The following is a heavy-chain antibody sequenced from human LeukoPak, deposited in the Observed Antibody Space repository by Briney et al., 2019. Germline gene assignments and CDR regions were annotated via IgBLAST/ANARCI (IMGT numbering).Heavy chain of an antibody. CDR2: INPRTGST. CDR1: GYIFTSHY. J-gene: IGHJ5*02. V-gene: IGHV1-46*01. CDR3: VRDFLGYSYGYSTKFDP. Sequence: ASVKVSCKTSGYIFTSHYLHWVRQAPGQGLEWVGIINPRTGSTTYAQKVQGRVIVTRDTSTSTVYMELSSLRSEDTAVYYCVRDFLGYSYGYSTKFDPWGQGTLVTVSS. D-gene: IGHD5-18*01.